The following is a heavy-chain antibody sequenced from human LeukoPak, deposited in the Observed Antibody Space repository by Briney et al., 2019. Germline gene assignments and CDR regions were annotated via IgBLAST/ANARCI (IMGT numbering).Heavy chain of an antibody. CDR3: ARSTVGAGDAFDI. D-gene: IGHD1-26*01. J-gene: IGHJ3*02. V-gene: IGHV1-8*01. Sequence: ASVKVSCKAPGYTFISYDINWVRQATGQGLEWMGWMNPNSGNTGYAQKFQGRVTMTRNTSISTASMELSSLRSEDTAVYYCARSTVGAGDAFDIWGQGTMVTVSS. CDR2: MNPNSGNT. CDR1: GYTFISYD.